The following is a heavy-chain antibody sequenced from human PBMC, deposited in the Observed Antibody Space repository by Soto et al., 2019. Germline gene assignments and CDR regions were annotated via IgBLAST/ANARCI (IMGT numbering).Heavy chain of an antibody. Sequence: SVKVSCKVSGGTFKTYAISWVRQAPGQGLEWMGGVIPIFGTANYAQMFQGRVTITADESTSTAYMELSSLRFDDTAVYYCARDREVTGAYYYGLDVWGQGTTVTVSS. CDR3: ARDREVTGAYYYGLDV. CDR2: VIPIFGTA. V-gene: IGHV1-69*13. J-gene: IGHJ6*02. D-gene: IGHD3-9*01. CDR1: GGTFKTYA.